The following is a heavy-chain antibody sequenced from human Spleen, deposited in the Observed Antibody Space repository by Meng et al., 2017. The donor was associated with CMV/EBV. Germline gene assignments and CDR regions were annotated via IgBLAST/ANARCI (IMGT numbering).Heavy chain of an antibody. CDR3: AKGQFFYESGGYLILDS. CDR2: ISFDGSNT. V-gene: IGHV3-30-3*01. J-gene: IGHJ4*02. D-gene: IGHD3-22*01. Sequence: GESLKISCAASGFTFSSYAMHWVRQAPGKGLEWVAVISFDGSNTYYADSVKGRFTISRDNSKNTLYLQMNSLRAEDTAVYYCAKGQFFYESGGYLILDSWGQGALVTVSS. CDR1: GFTFSSYA.